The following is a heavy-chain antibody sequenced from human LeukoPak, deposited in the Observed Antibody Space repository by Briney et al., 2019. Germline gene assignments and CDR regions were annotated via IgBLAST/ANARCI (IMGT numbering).Heavy chain of an antibody. CDR2: ISSSSSYI. V-gene: IGHV3-21*01. J-gene: IGHJ6*02. D-gene: IGHD2-2*01. CDR3: ARDGIVVVPAAMYYYYYGMDV. CDR1: GSTFSSYS. Sequence: GGSLRLSCAASGSTFSSYSMNWVRQAPGKGLEWVSSISSSSSYIYYADSVKGRFTISRDNAKNSLYLQMNSLRAEDTAVYYCARDGIVVVPAAMYYYYYGMDVWGQGTTVTVSS.